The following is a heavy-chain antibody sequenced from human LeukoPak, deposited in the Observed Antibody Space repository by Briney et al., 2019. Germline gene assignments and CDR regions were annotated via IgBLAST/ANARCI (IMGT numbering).Heavy chain of an antibody. CDR2: IHYSGST. CDR3: ARWYSSGGAFDY. J-gene: IGHJ4*02. CDR1: GGTISSYY. D-gene: IGHD6-19*01. V-gene: IGHV4-59*08. Sequence: SETLSLTCTVSGGTISSYYWNWIRPPPGKGLEWVGYIHYSGSTKYNPSPKSRVTIPVDTSKNQCSLKLSSVTAADTAVYYCARWYSSGGAFDYWGQGTLVTVSS.